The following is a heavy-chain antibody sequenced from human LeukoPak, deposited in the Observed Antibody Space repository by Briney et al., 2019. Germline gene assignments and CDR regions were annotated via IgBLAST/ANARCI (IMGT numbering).Heavy chain of an antibody. J-gene: IGHJ4*02. Sequence: SETLSLICSVSGGSISRGGYYWSWIRQHPGKGLEWIGYIYYSGSTYYNPSLKSRVTISVDTSKNQFSLKLSSVTAADTAVYYCARSRPVAARRPPAHFDYWGQGTLVTVSS. CDR2: IYYSGST. V-gene: IGHV4-31*03. CDR3: ARSRPVAARRPPAHFDY. CDR1: GGSISRGGYY. D-gene: IGHD6-6*01.